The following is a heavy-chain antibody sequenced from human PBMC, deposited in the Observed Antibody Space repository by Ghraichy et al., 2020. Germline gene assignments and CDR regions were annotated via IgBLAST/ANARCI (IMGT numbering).Heavy chain of an antibody. V-gene: IGHV3-33*01. Sequence: GALRLSCAASGFTFSTYGMHWVRQAPGKGLEWVAVIWNDGSIRYYADSVRDRFTISRDNSKNTLYLQMDSLRAEDTAGYYCARDDDSFRNDFDYWGQGTLVTVSS. D-gene: IGHD3-22*01. J-gene: IGHJ4*02. CDR1: GFTFSTYG. CDR2: IWNDGSIR. CDR3: ARDDDSFRNDFDY.